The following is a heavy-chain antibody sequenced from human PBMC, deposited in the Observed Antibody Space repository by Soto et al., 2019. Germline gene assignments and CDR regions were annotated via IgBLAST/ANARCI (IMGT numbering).Heavy chain of an antibody. CDR1: GYTFTGYF. D-gene: IGHD3-3*01. CDR2: INTNSGGT. CDR3: ARAPHFWSGYSGGYGMDV. V-gene: IGHV1-2*04. Sequence: GASVKVSCKASGYTFTGYFMHWVRQAPGQGLEWMGWINTNSGGTNYAQKFQDWVTMTRDTSISTAYMELSRPRSDDTAVYYCARAPHFWSGYSGGYGMDVWGQGTTVTVSS. J-gene: IGHJ6*02.